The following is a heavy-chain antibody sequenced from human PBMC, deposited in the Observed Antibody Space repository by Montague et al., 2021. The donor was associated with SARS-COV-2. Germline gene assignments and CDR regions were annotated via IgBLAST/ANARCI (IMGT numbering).Heavy chain of an antibody. Sequence: SLRLSCAASGFTFTSYAMHWVRQAPGKELEWEAVISFDGTNKYYTDSVKGRFTISRDNSKNTLYLQMHSVRPEDTAVYYCARDQGGYSYNDYWGQGTLVTVSS. CDR2: ISFDGTNK. D-gene: IGHD5-18*01. CDR3: ARDQGGYSYNDY. V-gene: IGHV3-30-3*01. CDR1: GFTFTSYA. J-gene: IGHJ4*02.